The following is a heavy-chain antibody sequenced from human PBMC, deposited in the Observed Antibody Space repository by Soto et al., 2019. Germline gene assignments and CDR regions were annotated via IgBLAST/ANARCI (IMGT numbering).Heavy chain of an antibody. Sequence: QVQLVQSGAEVKKPGASVKVSCKVSGYTLTELSMHWVRQAPGKGLEWMGGFDPEDGETIYAQKFQGRVTMTEDTSTDTAYMELCSLRSEDTAVYYCDPARYRSGGSCYPAYCFDPWGQGTLVTVSS. J-gene: IGHJ5*02. V-gene: IGHV1-24*01. CDR3: DPARYRSGGSCYPAYCFDP. CDR1: GYTLTELS. D-gene: IGHD2-15*01. CDR2: FDPEDGET.